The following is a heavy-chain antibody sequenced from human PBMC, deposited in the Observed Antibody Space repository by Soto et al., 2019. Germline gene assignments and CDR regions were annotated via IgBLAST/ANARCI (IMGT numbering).Heavy chain of an antibody. Sequence: QVQLQESGPGLVKPSETLSLTCTVSGGSMSSYYWSWVRQPPGKRLEWIGYIYDTGSTNYNPSLKCRVSISLDTSKNQFSLKLRSVTAADTAVYYCARDVGADSVWGQGTLVTVSS. D-gene: IGHD3-16*01. J-gene: IGHJ4*02. CDR2: IYDTGST. CDR3: ARDVGADSV. CDR1: GGSMSSYY. V-gene: IGHV4-59*01.